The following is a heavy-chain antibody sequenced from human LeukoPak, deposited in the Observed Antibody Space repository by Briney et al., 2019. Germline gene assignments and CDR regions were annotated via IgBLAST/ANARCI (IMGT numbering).Heavy chain of an antibody. CDR1: GYTFTGYY. J-gene: IGHJ4*02. V-gene: IGHV1-2*02. CDR2: INPKTGGT. Sequence: GASVRVSCKASGYTFTGYYVHWVRQAPGQGLEWMGWINPKTGGTSYAQKFQGRVTMTRDTSISTINMELTRLTSDDTAVYYCARATAENDHWGQGTLVTVSS. D-gene: IGHD1-14*01. CDR3: ARATAENDH.